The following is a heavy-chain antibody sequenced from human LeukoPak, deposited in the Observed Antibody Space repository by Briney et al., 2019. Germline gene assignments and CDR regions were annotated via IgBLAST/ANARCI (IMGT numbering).Heavy chain of an antibody. D-gene: IGHD3-22*01. V-gene: IGHV3-21*06. CDR3: ASGGYYDSSAYFTHDY. Sequence: PGGSLRLSCAASGFTFSSYGMNRVRQSPGKGLEWVSSISGTSDYIYYADSVKGRFTISRDNGQNSLYLQMNSLRAEDTAVYYCASGGYYDSSAYFTHDYWGQGTLVTVSS. J-gene: IGHJ4*02. CDR1: GFTFSSYG. CDR2: ISGTSDYI.